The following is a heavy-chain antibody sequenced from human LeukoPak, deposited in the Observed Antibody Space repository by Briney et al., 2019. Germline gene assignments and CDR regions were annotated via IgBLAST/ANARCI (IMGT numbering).Heavy chain of an antibody. Sequence: QAGGSLRLSCAASGFTFSGSAMPWVRQASGKGLEWVGRIRSKANSYATAYAASAKGRFTISRDDSKNTAYLQMNSLKTEDTAVYYCTSFGAYDSSGYINYWGQGTLVTVSS. D-gene: IGHD3-22*01. CDR3: TSFGAYDSSGYINY. V-gene: IGHV3-73*01. CDR1: GFTFSGSA. J-gene: IGHJ4*02. CDR2: IRSKANSYAT.